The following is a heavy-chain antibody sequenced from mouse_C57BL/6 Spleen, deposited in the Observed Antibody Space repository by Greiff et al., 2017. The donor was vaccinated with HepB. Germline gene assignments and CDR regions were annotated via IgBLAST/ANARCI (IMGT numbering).Heavy chain of an antibody. V-gene: IGHV1-50*01. CDR2: IDPSDSYT. CDR3: ARRGVVAKGYYAMDY. D-gene: IGHD1-1*01. J-gene: IGHJ4*01. Sequence: QVQLQQPGAELVKPGASVKLSCKASGYTFTSYWMQWVKQRPGQGLEWIGEIDPSDSYTNYNQKFKGKATLTVDTSSSTAYMQLSSLTSADSAVYYCARRGVVAKGYYAMDYWGQGTSVTVSS. CDR1: GYTFTSYW.